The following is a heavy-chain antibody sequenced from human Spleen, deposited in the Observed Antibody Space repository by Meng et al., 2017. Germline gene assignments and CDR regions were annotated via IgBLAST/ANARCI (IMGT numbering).Heavy chain of an antibody. J-gene: IGHJ4*02. CDR1: GFTFDDYG. CDR3: ATRVNNPAESLLGY. D-gene: IGHD1-14*01. V-gene: IGHV3-20*04. Sequence: GESLKISCAASGFTFDDYGMSWVRQAPGKGLEWVSGINWNGGSTGYADSVKGRFTISRDNAKNSLYLQMNSLRAEDTALYYCATRVNNPAESLLGYWGQGTLVTVSS. CDR2: INWNGGST.